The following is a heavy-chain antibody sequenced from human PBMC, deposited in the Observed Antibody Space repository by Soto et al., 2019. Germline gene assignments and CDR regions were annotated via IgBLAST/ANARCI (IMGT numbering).Heavy chain of an antibody. CDR1: GYTFTSYG. V-gene: IGHV1-18*01. D-gene: IGHD2-21*02. Sequence: QVQLVQSGGEVKKPGASVKVSCKASGYTFTSYGISWVRQAPGQGLEWMGWISGYNGKTNYAQKVQDRVTMTTDTSTSTVYMELRSLRSDDTAVYYCAREGDLPYYYYGMDVWGQGTTVTASS. CDR2: ISGYNGKT. J-gene: IGHJ6*02. CDR3: AREGDLPYYYYGMDV.